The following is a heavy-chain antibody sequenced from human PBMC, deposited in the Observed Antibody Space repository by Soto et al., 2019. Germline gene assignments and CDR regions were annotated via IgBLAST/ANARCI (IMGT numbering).Heavy chain of an antibody. CDR1: GDGFSDYG. CDR3: ARVWYYDSSGYYAFAY. V-gene: IGHV1-18*01. D-gene: IGHD3-22*01. Sequence: ASVKVSCKASGDGFSDYGFSWVRQAPGQGLEWMGWISAYDGQSNYTKKFQGRVTMTTDTSSSTAYMELRSLRSDDTAVYYCARVWYYDSSGYYAFAYWGLGTLVTVSS. CDR2: ISAYDGQS. J-gene: IGHJ4*02.